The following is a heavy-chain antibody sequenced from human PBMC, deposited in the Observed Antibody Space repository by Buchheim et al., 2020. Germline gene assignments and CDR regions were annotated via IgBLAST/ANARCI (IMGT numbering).Heavy chain of an antibody. CDR1: GGSISSYY. V-gene: IGHV4-59*01. J-gene: IGHJ5*02. D-gene: IGHD3-22*01. CDR3: ARGMYYYDSSGRYNWFDP. Sequence: QVQLQESGPGLVKPSEPLSLTCTVSGGSISSYYWSWIRQPPGKGLEWIGYIYYSGSTNYNPSLKSRVTISVDTSKNQFSLKLSSVTAADTAVYYCARGMYYYDSSGRYNWFDPWGQGTL. CDR2: IYYSGST.